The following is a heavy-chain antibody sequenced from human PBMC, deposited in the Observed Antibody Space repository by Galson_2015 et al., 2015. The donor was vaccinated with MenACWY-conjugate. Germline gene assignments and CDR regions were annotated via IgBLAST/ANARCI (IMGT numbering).Heavy chain of an antibody. CDR1: GFTFNNYA. V-gene: IGHV3-64*04. CDR2: ISLNGDGT. J-gene: IGHJ4*02. D-gene: IGHD2-15*01. Sequence: SLRLSCAASGFTFNNYAMHWVRQAPGKGLEYVSAISLNGDGTYYADSVKGRFTITRDNSKNTLYLQMNSLRPEDTAVYYCAKVAYSNSWSQPLDYWGQGTLVTVSS. CDR3: AKVAYSNSWSQPLDY.